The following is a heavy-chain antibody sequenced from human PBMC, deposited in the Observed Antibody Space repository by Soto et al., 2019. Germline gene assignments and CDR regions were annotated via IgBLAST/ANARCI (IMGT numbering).Heavy chain of an antibody. CDR3: ATDLRIAAAGDAFDI. CDR1: GGTFSSYA. D-gene: IGHD6-13*01. V-gene: IGHV1-24*01. Sequence: VASVKVSCKASGGTFSSYAISWVRQAPGKGLEWMGGFDPEDGETIYAQKFQGRVTMTEDASTDTAYMELSSLRSEDTAVYYCATDLRIAAAGDAFDIWGQGTMVTVSS. J-gene: IGHJ3*02. CDR2: FDPEDGET.